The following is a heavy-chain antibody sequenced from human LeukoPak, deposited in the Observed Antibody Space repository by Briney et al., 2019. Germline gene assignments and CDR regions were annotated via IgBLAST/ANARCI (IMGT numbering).Heavy chain of an antibody. CDR1: GGSISSYY. J-gene: IGHJ6*03. Sequence: ETLSLTCTVSGGSISSYYWSWVRQAPGKGLEWVANIKQDGSEKYYVDSVKGRFTISRDNAKNSLYLQMNSLRAEDTAVYYCARADSSIAARLSRSSIFNYYYYMDVWGKGTTVTVSS. V-gene: IGHV3-7*01. CDR3: ARADSSIAARLSRSSIFNYYYYMDV. D-gene: IGHD6-6*01. CDR2: IKQDGSEK.